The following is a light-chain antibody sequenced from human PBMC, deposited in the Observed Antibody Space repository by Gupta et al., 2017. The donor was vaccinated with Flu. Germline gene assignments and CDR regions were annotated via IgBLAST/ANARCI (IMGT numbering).Light chain of an antibody. CDR3: CSYARSDTVL. CDR2: DVS. V-gene: IGLV2-11*01. CDR1: SSDVGGYDY. J-gene: IGLJ2*01. Sequence: SVTISCTGTSSDVGGYDYVSCYQPHPAKPHILMIYDVSKRPAVVPGRFSVSQSGNTASLTISVRPEEEDPDYYCCSYARSDTVLFGGGTKLTVL.